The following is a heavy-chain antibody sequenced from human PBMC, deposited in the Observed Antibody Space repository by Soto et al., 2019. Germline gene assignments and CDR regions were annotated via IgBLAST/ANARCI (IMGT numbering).Heavy chain of an antibody. D-gene: IGHD5-12*01. Sequence: GGSLRRSCAASGFTFSSYGMHWVRQAPGKGLEWVAVISYDGSNKYDADAVKGRFTISSDNSKNPLYLQINSLRAEDTAVYYCAHTWLPGTYYYYGMDVWGQGTTVTVSS. V-gene: IGHV3-30*03. CDR3: AHTWLPGTYYYYGMDV. CDR1: GFTFSSYG. J-gene: IGHJ6*01. CDR2: ISYDGSNK.